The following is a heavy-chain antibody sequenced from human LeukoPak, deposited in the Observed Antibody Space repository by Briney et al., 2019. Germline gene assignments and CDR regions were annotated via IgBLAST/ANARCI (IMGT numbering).Heavy chain of an antibody. V-gene: IGHV3-23*01. CDR2: ISKNGDTT. CDR1: GFTFSNFV. D-gene: IGHD2-21*02. CDR3: VKVSNSDCNMFFDH. Sequence: PGGSLRLSCAASGFTFSNFVLNWVRQAPGKGLEWVASISKNGDTTHYVDSVKGRFAIFRDNSRNTLFLQMSSLRVEDTAVYHCVKVSNSDCNMFFDHWRPGSLLTVSS. J-gene: IGHJ4*02.